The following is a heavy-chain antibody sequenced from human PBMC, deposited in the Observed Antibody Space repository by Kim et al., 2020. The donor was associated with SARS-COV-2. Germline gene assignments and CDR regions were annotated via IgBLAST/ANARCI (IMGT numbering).Heavy chain of an antibody. V-gene: IGHV1-24*01. J-gene: IGHJ5*02. D-gene: IGHD1-26*01. CDR3: ATGPYSGSYRNWFDP. Sequence: KFQGRVTMTEDTSTDTAYMELSSLRSEDTAVYYCATGPYSGSYRNWFDPWGQGTLVTVSS.